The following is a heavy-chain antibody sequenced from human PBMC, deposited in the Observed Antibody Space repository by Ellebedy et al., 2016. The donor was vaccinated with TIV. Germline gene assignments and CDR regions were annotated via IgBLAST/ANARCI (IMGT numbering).Heavy chain of an antibody. J-gene: IGHJ5*02. CDR3: GRDGVTGNGRWDWLDP. V-gene: IGHV3-23*01. D-gene: IGHD2-21*02. CDR2: IINTGGTT. Sequence: GESLKISCAASGFTFSSFAMSWVRQAPGKGLDWVSSIINTGGTTYYADSVKGRFTISRDNSRNTLYLQMNSLRAEDSAIYYCGRDGVTGNGRWDWLDPWGQGTLVTVSS. CDR1: GFTFSSFA.